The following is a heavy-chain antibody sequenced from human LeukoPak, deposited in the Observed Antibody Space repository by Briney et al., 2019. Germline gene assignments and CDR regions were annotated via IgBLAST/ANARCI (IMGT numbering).Heavy chain of an antibody. CDR2: IYYSGST. Sequence: SETLSLTCTVSGGSISSSSYYWGWIRQPPGKGLEWIGSIYYSGSTYYNPSLKSRVTISVDTSKNQFSLKLSSVTAADTAVYYCASVYCGGDCYWGTGSFDYWGQGTLVTVSS. D-gene: IGHD2-21*01. CDR3: ASVYCGGDCYWGTGSFDY. CDR1: GGSISSSSYY. J-gene: IGHJ4*02. V-gene: IGHV4-39*07.